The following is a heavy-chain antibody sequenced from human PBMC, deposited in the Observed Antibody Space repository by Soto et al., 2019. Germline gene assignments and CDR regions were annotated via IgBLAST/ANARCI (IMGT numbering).Heavy chain of an antibody. Sequence: QVQLQESGPGLVKPSQTLSLTCTVSGGSISSGGYYWSWIRQHPGKGLEWIGYIYYRGSTYYNPSVKSRVTISLDTSMNQFSQKLSSVTASDTAVYYGARVVGYYYGSEPYYYYGMDVWGQGTTVTVSS. CDR2: IYYRGST. CDR3: ARVVGYYYGSEPYYYYGMDV. J-gene: IGHJ6*02. V-gene: IGHV4-31*03. D-gene: IGHD3-10*01. CDR1: GGSISSGGYY.